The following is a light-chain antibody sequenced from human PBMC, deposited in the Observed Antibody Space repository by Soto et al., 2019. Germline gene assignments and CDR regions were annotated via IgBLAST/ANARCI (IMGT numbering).Light chain of an antibody. CDR1: QSVSSN. Sequence: EMVLTQSPVTLSVSPGERATLSCRASQSVSSNLAWYQHRPGQAPRLLIFGVSTRATGVPARFSGGGSGTESTLTISSLQSEDFALYYCQQYMHWPRTFGQGTKVDIK. CDR3: QQYMHWPRT. V-gene: IGKV3-15*01. CDR2: GVS. J-gene: IGKJ1*01.